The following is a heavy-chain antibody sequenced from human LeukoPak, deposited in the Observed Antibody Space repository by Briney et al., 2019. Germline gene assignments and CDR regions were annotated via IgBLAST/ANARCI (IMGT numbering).Heavy chain of an antibody. Sequence: GGSLRLSCAASGFTFSNAWMNWVRQAPGKGLEWVSYISSTSSTVYYADSVKGRFTVSRDNAKNSLYLQMNSLRDEDTAMFYCARVGDGYSVNYFDYWGQGTLVTVSS. CDR2: ISSTSSTV. CDR1: GFTFSNAW. CDR3: ARVGDGYSVNYFDY. D-gene: IGHD5-24*01. V-gene: IGHV3-48*02. J-gene: IGHJ4*02.